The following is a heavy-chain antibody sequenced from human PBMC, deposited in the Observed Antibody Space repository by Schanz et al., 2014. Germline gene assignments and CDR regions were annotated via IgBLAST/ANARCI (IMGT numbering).Heavy chain of an antibody. V-gene: IGHV3-48*04. CDR2: VSRSTPDI. Sequence: EVHLVESGGGLVQPGGSLRLSCAASGITFSSHSFNWVRQARGKGLEWVSYVSRSTPDIYYADSVKGRFTISRDNAKSSLYLQMNSLRVEDTAVYYCARKVVATIGGYYDNWGQGTLVIVSS. CDR1: GITFSSHS. D-gene: IGHD5-12*01. CDR3: ARKVVATIGGYYDN. J-gene: IGHJ4*02.